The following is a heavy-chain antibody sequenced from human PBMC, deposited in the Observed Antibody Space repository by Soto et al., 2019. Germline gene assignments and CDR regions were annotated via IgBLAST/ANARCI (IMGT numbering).Heavy chain of an antibody. V-gene: IGHV1-69*13. D-gene: IGHD3-3*01. J-gene: IGHJ5*02. CDR3: ASGEYYDFWSGYQNWFDP. Sequence: ASVKVSCKASGGTFSSYAISWVRQAPGQGLEWMGGIIPTFGTANYAQKFQGRVTITADESTSTAYMELSSLRSEDTAVYYCASGEYYDFWSGYQNWFDPWGQGTLVTVSS. CDR1: GGTFSSYA. CDR2: IIPTFGTA.